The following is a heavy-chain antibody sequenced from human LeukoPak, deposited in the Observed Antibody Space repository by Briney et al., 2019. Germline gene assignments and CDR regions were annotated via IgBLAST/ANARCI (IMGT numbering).Heavy chain of an antibody. CDR3: AREGVVKGYFDY. D-gene: IGHD3-3*01. Sequence: SETLSLTCTVSGGSISPYFWSWIRQPPGKGLEWIGYIYYRGSTNYNPSLKSRVAISLDTSKNQFSLKLNSVTAADTAVYHCAREGVVKGYFDYWGQGTLVTVSS. V-gene: IGHV4-59*01. J-gene: IGHJ4*02. CDR2: IYYRGST. CDR1: GGSISPYF.